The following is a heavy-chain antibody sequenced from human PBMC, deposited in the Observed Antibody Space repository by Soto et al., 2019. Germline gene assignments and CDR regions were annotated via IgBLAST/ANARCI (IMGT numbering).Heavy chain of an antibody. D-gene: IGHD3-22*01. V-gene: IGHV3-48*03. CDR3: ARGYSRDGYYFDY. CDR1: GFTFSSYE. CDR2: ISSSGSTI. J-gene: IGHJ4*02. Sequence: PGGSLRLSCAASGFTFSSYEMNWVRQAPGKGLEWVSYISSSGSTIYYADSVKGRFTISRDNAKNSLYLQMNSLRAEDTAVYYCARGYSRDGYYFDYWGQGTLVTVSS.